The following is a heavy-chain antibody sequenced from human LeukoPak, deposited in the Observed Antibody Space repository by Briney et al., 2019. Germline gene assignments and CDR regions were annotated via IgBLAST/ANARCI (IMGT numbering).Heavy chain of an antibody. J-gene: IGHJ4*02. CDR1: GGSISSYY. CDR2: IYYSGST. Sequence: SETLSLTCTVSGGSISSYYWSWIRQPPGKGLEWIGYIYYSGSTNYNPSLKSRVTISVDTSKNQFSLKLSSVTAADTAVYYCARSTPMVRGVNSYYFDYWGQGTLVTVSS. V-gene: IGHV4-59*08. D-gene: IGHD3-10*01. CDR3: ARSTPMVRGVNSYYFDY.